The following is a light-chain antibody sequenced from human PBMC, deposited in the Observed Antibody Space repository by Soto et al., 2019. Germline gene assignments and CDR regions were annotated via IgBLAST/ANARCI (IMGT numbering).Light chain of an antibody. CDR1: QTVSNNY. CDR3: QHRNNMPFS. CDR2: GAS. J-gene: IGKJ5*01. Sequence: VSTRSLGWLWWYAGGRAARYCGASQTVSNNYLAWCQQKPGQAPRVIMYGASRRATGIPARFSGSGSGTNFTLTISSLEPEDCAVYYCQHRNNMPFSFGPGTRLEIK. V-gene: IGKV3D-20*02.